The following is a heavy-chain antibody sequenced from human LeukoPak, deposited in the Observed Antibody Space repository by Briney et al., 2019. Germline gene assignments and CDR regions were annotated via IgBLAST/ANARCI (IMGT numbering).Heavy chain of an antibody. V-gene: IGHV1-18*01. Sequence: ASVKVSCNASTYISSDFGISWVRLAPGGGLEWMGWVSGDNGQTNYGHKFYGRVTMTMETSTNTASMELRGLRSDDTAIYYCARVYLYTTGWSAAYYYFMDVWGKGTTVIVSS. CDR2: VSGDNGQT. D-gene: IGHD3-16*02. CDR1: TYISSDFG. J-gene: IGHJ6*03. CDR3: ARVYLYTTGWSAAYYYFMDV.